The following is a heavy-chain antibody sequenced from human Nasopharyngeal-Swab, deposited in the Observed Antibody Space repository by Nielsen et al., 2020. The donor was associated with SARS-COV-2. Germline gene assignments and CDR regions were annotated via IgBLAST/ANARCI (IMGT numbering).Heavy chain of an antibody. J-gene: IGHJ4*02. CDR1: GGSISSYY. V-gene: IGHV4-59*01. CDR3: AREGGGDYYDFWSGYYQLGYFDY. D-gene: IGHD3-3*01. CDR2: IYYSGST. Sequence: SETLSLTCTVSGGSISSYYWSWIRQPPGKGLEWIGYIYYSGSTNYNPSLKSRVTISVDTSKNQFSLKLSSVTAADTAVYYCAREGGGDYYDFWSGYYQLGYFDYWGQGTLVTVPS.